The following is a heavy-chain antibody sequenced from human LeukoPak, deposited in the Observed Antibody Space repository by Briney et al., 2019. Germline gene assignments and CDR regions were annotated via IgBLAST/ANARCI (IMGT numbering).Heavy chain of an antibody. CDR3: TRLRDSSGYYSFDY. D-gene: IGHD3-22*01. CDR1: RGSISSYY. J-gene: IGHJ4*02. V-gene: IGHV4-59*01. CDR2: IYYSGGT. Sequence: PSETLSLTCTVPRGSISSYYGSWIRQPPRKGLEWMWYIYYSGGTNYNPSLKSRVDISLDTSKNQFSLKLSSVAAPHTALYYSTRLRDSSGYYSFDYWGQGTLV.